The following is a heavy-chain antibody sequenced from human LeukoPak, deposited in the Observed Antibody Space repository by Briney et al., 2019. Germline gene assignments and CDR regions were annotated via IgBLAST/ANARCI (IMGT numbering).Heavy chain of an antibody. CDR1: GGTISSGSYY. CDR2: ISSSGST. J-gene: IGHJ3*02. CDR3: ARGPYSYDSSGAFDI. D-gene: IGHD3-22*01. V-gene: IGHV4-61*02. Sequence: PSQTLSLTCTVSGGTISSGSYYWNWIRQPAGKGLKWIGRISSSGSTNYNPSLKSRVTISVDTSKNQFSLKLSSVTAADTAVYFCARGPYSYDSSGAFDIWGQGTMVAVSS.